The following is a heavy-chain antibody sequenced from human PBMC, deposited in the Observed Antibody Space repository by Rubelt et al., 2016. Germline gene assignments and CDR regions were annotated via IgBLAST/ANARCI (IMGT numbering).Heavy chain of an antibody. Sequence: GKGLEWVSFIGGSGGSTNYADSVKGRFTISRDNSKNTLYMQMNSLRAEDTAVYYCAKGPRIVPAAFYFDYWGQGTLVTVSS. V-gene: IGHV3-23*01. CDR3: AKGPRIVPAAFYFDY. D-gene: IGHD2-2*01. CDR2: IGGSGGST. J-gene: IGHJ4*02.